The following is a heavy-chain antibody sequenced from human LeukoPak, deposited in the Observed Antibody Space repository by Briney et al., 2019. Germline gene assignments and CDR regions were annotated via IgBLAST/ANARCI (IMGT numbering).Heavy chain of an antibody. V-gene: IGHV3-21*01. CDR1: GFTFSSHN. J-gene: IGHJ4*02. CDR2: IGTDGSYI. D-gene: IGHD6-13*01. CDR3: ARDQPAAGN. Sequence: PGGSLRLSCAASGFTFSSHNMNWVRQAPMKGLEWVSSIGTDGSYIYYADSVQGRFTISRDNAKNSLYLQMNSLTAEDTAVYYCARDQPAAGNWGQGTLVTVSS.